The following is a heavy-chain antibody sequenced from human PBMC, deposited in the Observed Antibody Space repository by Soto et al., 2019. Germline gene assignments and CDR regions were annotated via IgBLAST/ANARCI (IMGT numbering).Heavy chain of an antibody. CDR2: ISAYNGDT. CDR3: AREVTTIIRVNYSYGMDV. D-gene: IGHD3-22*01. CDR1: GYTFTNHG. Sequence: QVQLVQSGPEVKKSGASVKVSCKASGYTFTNHGISWVRQAPGQGLEWMGGISAYNGDTKYAQKFQGRVTMTTDTSTNKAYMELRSLRSDDTAAYYCAREVTTIIRVNYSYGMDVWGQGTTVTVSS. V-gene: IGHV1-18*01. J-gene: IGHJ6*02.